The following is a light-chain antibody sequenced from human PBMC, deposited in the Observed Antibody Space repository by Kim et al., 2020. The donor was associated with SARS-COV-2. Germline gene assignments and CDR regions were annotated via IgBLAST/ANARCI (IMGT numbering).Light chain of an antibody. Sequence: WSPGERAPLSCRASQSVSRSYLAWYQQKPGQAPRLLIYGASSRATGIPDRFSGSGSGTDFTLTISRLEPEDFAVYYCQQYGSSLYTFGQGTKLEI. V-gene: IGKV3-20*01. J-gene: IGKJ2*01. CDR1: QSVSRSY. CDR3: QQYGSSLYT. CDR2: GAS.